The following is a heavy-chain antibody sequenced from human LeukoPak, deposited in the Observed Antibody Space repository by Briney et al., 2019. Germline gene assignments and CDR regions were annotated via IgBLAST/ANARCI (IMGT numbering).Heavy chain of an antibody. V-gene: IGHV4-59*01. Sequence: PSETLSLTCTVSGGSISSYYWSWIRQPPGKGLEWIGYIYYSGSTNYNPSLKSRVTISVDTSKNQFSLKLSSVTAADTAVYYCARDPRRGYSYGYYFNYWGQGTLVTVSS. CDR3: ARDPRRGYSYGYYFNY. CDR2: IYYSGST. J-gene: IGHJ4*02. D-gene: IGHD5-18*01. CDR1: GGSISSYY.